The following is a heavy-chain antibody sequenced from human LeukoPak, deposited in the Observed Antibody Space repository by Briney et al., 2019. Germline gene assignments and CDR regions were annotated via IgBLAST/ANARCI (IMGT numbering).Heavy chain of an antibody. J-gene: IGHJ6*03. Sequence: SQTLSLTCTVSGGSISSTGYYWTWIRQPAGKGLEWIGHIDNSGSTNCNPSPKSRVTISVDTSKNQFSLNLTSVTAADTAVYYCARDCEFCDLLFYMNVWGKGTTVTVSS. V-gene: IGHV4-61*09. D-gene: IGHD3-16*01. CDR1: GGSISSTGYY. CDR3: ARDCEFCDLLFYMNV. CDR2: IDNSGST.